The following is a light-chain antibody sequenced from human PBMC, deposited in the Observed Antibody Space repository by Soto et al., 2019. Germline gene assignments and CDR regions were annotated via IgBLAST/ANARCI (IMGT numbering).Light chain of an antibody. CDR2: SNN. J-gene: IGLJ1*01. CDR3: AAWDDSLNGYV. Sequence: VLTQPPSASGTPGRRVVISCSGSSSNIGSNTVNWYQQLPGTAPKLLIYSNNRRPSGVPDRFSGSKSGISASLAISGLQSDDEADYYCAAWDDSLNGYVFATGTKVTVL. V-gene: IGLV1-44*01. CDR1: SSNIGSNT.